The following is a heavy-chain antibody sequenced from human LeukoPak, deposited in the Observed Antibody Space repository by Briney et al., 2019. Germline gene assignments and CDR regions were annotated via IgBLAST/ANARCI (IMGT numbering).Heavy chain of an antibody. CDR3: ARFKWLRLYFDY. CDR2: INSDGSST. D-gene: IGHD5-12*01. V-gene: IGHV3-74*01. CDR1: GFTFSSYW. J-gene: IGHJ4*02. Sequence: PGGSLRLSCAASGFTFSSYWMHWVRQAPGKGLVWVSRINSDGSSTSYADSVKGRFTISRDNSKNTLYLQMNSLRAEDTAVYYCARFKWLRLYFDYWGQGTLVTVSS.